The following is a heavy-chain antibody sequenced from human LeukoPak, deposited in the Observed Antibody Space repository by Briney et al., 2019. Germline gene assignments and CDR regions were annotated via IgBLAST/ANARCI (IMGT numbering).Heavy chain of an antibody. J-gene: IGHJ4*02. D-gene: IGHD1-14*01. Sequence: GGSLRLSCTTSGLTFSTSGFNWVHQAPGKGLEWVASIGPTGFDRYHADSIKGRFTISRDNANNFLYLQMDSLRAEDTAVYYCATETNGRHYDYWGQGTLVTVSS. CDR1: GLTFSTSG. V-gene: IGHV3-21*06. CDR2: IGPTGFDR. CDR3: ATETNGRHYDY.